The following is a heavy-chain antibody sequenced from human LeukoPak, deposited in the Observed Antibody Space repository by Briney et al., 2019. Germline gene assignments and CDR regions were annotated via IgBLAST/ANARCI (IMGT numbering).Heavy chain of an antibody. J-gene: IGHJ6*03. CDR2: ISYDGSNK. V-gene: IGHV3-30*04. Sequence: PGGTLRLSCAASGFTFSSYAMHWVRQAPGKGLEWVAVISYDGSNKYYADSVKGRFTISRDNSKNTLYLQMNSPRAEDTAVYYCAKDTAMVTLDYYYYMDVWGKGTTVTISS. CDR3: AKDTAMVTLDYYYYMDV. D-gene: IGHD5-18*01. CDR1: GFTFSSYA.